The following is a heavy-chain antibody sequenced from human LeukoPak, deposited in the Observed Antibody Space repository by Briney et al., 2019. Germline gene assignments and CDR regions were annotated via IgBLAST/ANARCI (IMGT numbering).Heavy chain of an antibody. CDR2: ISSSSTTR. CDR3: ARLRNLVTTNLGIDY. J-gene: IGHJ4*02. D-gene: IGHD4-17*01. Sequence: PGGSLRLSCAASGFTFSTYSMNWVRQAPGKGLEWVSYISSSSTTRKYADSVKGRFTVSRDNDKNSLYLHVNSLRAEDTALYYCARLRNLVTTNLGIDYWGQGTLLTVSS. CDR1: GFTFSTYS. V-gene: IGHV3-48*01.